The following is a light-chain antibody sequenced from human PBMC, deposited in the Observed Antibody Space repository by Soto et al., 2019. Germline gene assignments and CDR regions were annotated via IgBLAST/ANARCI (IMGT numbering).Light chain of an antibody. CDR2: GNS. V-gene: IGLV1-40*01. CDR3: QSYDSSLSAL. Sequence: QSVLTQPPSVSGAPGQRVTISCTGSSSNIGAGYDVHWYQQLPGTAPKLLIYGNSNRPSGVPDRFSGSKSGTSASLAITVXXXXXXXDYYCQSYDSSLSALFGGGTKVTV. J-gene: IGLJ3*02. CDR1: SSNIGAGYD.